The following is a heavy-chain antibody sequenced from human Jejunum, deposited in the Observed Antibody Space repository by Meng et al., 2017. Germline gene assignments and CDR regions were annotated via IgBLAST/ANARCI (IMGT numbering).Heavy chain of an antibody. CDR3: ASQTSTGY. D-gene: IGHD2-2*01. CDR2: IKSDGSST. J-gene: IGHJ4*02. V-gene: IGHV3-74*01. CDR1: GFTFSSYW. Sequence: GESLKISCAVSGFTFSSYWMHWVGQAPGKGLVWVAHIKSDGSSTNYADSVKGRFTISRDNARNTLYLQMNSLTAEDTAVYYCASQTSTGYWGQGTLVTVSS.